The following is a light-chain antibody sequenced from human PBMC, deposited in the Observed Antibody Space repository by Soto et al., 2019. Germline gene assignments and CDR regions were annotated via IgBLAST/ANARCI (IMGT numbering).Light chain of an antibody. Sequence: QSELTQPPSASGTPGQRVTISCSGSSSNIGSNTVNWYQQLPGTAPKLLIYANNQRPSGVPDRFSGSKSGTSASLAISGLQSEDEADYYCAPWDDSLNGPVFGGGTKLTVL. V-gene: IGLV1-44*01. CDR1: SSNIGSNT. J-gene: IGLJ3*02. CDR3: APWDDSLNGPV. CDR2: ANN.